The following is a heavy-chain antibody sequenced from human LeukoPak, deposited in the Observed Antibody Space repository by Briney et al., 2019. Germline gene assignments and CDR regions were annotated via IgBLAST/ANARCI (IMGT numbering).Heavy chain of an antibody. D-gene: IGHD2-15*01. CDR1: GYTFTAYY. CDR3: ARAYCSGGNCYSKSNFDS. Sequence: ASVKVSCKASGYTFTAYYMHWVRQAPGQGLEWMGWIKPDSGGTNYAQTFQGRVTMTRATSITTAYMELSRLRSDDTAVYYCARAYCSGGNCYSKSNFDSWGQGTLVTVSS. V-gene: IGHV1-2*02. J-gene: IGHJ4*02. CDR2: IKPDSGGT.